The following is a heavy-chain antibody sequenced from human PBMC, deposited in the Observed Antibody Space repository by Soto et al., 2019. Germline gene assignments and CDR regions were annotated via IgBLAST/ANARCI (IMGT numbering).Heavy chain of an antibody. V-gene: IGHV3-30*18. CDR3: AKGDWFDP. CDR2: ISYDGSNK. Sequence: QVQLVESGGGVVQPGRSLRLSCAASGFTFSNYGIHWVRQAPGKGLEWVAVISYDGSNKYYADSVKGRFTISRDNSKNTLYLKMNSLRAEDPAVYYCAKGDWFDPRGQGTLVTVS. CDR1: GFTFSNYG. J-gene: IGHJ5*02.